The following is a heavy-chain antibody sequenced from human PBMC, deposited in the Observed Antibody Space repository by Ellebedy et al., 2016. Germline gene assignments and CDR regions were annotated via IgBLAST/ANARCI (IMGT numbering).Heavy chain of an antibody. V-gene: IGHV3-48*04. D-gene: IGHD6-13*01. J-gene: IGHJ4*02. Sequence: GGSLRLSXAASGFTFSSYSMNWVRQAPGKGLEWVSYISSSSSTIYYADSVRGRFTISRDNAKNSLYLQMNSLRAEDTAVYYCARVGSSWYGDYFDYWGQGTLVTVSS. CDR3: ARVGSSWYGDYFDY. CDR1: GFTFSSYS. CDR2: ISSSSSTI.